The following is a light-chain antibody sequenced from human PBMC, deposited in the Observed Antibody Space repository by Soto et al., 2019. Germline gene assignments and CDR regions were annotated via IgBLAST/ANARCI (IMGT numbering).Light chain of an antibody. CDR1: SFNIGNDF. CDR2: DST. V-gene: IGLV1-51*01. Sequence: QSVLTQPPSVSAAPGQKVTLSCSGSSFNIGNDFVSWYQQLPGTAPKLLIYDSTKRPSGIPDRFSGSMSGASATLDITGLQTGDEADYYCGTWDNSLNTWVFGGGTKVTVL. CDR3: GTWDNSLNTWV. J-gene: IGLJ3*02.